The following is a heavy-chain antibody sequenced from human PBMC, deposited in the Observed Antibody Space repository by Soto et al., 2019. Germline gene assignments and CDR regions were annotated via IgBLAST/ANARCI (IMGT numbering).Heavy chain of an antibody. CDR1: GGSISSGGYY. Sequence: SETLSLTCTVSGGSISSGGYYWSWIRQHPGKGLEWIGCIYYSGSTNYNPSLKSRVTISVDTSKNQFSLKLSSVTAADTAVYYCARHGTVTLNWFDPWGQGTLVTVSS. V-gene: IGHV4-39*01. CDR3: ARHGTVTLNWFDP. D-gene: IGHD4-17*01. CDR2: IYYSGST. J-gene: IGHJ5*02.